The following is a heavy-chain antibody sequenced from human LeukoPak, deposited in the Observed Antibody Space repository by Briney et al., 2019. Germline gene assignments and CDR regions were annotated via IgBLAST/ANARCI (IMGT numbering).Heavy chain of an antibody. Sequence: VKVSCXVSGYTFTDYYMHWVQQAPGKGLEWMGLVDPEDGETIYAEKFQGRVTITADTSTDTAYMELSSLRSEDTAVYYCAKNRRYSSSRFDYWGQGTLVTVSS. CDR2: VDPEDGET. V-gene: IGHV1-69-2*01. CDR1: GYTFTDYY. D-gene: IGHD6-13*01. J-gene: IGHJ4*02. CDR3: AKNRRYSSSRFDY.